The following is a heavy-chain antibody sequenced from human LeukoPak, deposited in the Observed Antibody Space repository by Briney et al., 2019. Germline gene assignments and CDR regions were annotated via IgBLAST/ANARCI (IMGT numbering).Heavy chain of an antibody. CDR1: GFTFSSYA. CDR2: ISGSGGST. J-gene: IGHJ4*02. V-gene: IGHV3-23*01. Sequence: PGGSLILSCSASGFTFSSYAMSWVRQAPGKGLEWVSAISGSGGSTYYADSVKGRFTISRDNSKNTLYLQMNSLRAEDTAVYYCAKWFRSTSCPLDYWGQGTLVTVSS. CDR3: AKWFRSTSCPLDY. D-gene: IGHD2-2*01.